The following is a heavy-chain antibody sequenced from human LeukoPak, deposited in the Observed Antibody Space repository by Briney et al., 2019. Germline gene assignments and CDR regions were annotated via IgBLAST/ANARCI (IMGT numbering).Heavy chain of an antibody. V-gene: IGHV1-2*02. CDR3: SRADYYDSSGYRYSGTTIDY. J-gene: IGHJ4*02. CDR1: GYTFTGYY. D-gene: IGHD3-22*01. CDR2: INPNSGGT. Sequence: ASVKVSCKASGYTFTGYYMHWVRQAPGQGLEWMGWINPNSGGTNYAQKSQGRVTMTRDTSISTAYMELSRLRSDDTAVYYCSRADYYDSSGYRYSGTTIDYWGQGTLVTVSS.